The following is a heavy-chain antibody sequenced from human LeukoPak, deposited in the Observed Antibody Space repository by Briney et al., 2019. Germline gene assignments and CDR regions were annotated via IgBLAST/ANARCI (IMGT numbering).Heavy chain of an antibody. CDR1: GGSFSGYY. V-gene: IGHV4-34*01. D-gene: IGHD2-2*01. CDR3: ARVRWVVPAARGAFDI. CDR2: INHSGST. Sequence: SETLSLTCAVYGGSFSGYYWSWIRQPPGKGLEWIGEINHSGSTNYNPSLKSRVTISVDTSKNQLSLKLSSVTAADTAVYYCARVRWVVPAARGAFDIWGQGTMVTVSS. J-gene: IGHJ3*02.